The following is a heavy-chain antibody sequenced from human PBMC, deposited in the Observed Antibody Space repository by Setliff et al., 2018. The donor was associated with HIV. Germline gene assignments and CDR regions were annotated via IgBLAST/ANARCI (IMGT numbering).Heavy chain of an antibody. CDR3: AREIGDYYDSSGYYTPTDYYYGMDV. CDR1: GYTFTSYY. V-gene: IGHV1-18*01. J-gene: IGHJ6*02. CDR2: ISAYKGNT. D-gene: IGHD3-22*01. Sequence: ASVKVSCKASGYTFTSYYISWVRQAPGPGLEWMGWISAYKGNTNYAQTLQGRVTMTTDTSTSTAYMALRSLRSDDTAVYYCAREIGDYYDSSGYYTPTDYYYGMDVWGQGTTVTVSS.